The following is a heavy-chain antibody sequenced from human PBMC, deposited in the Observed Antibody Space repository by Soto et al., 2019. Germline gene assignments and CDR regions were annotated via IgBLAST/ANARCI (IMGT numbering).Heavy chain of an antibody. CDR2: ISGRGGRA. D-gene: IGHD6-19*01. CDR1: GFSFSSYA. CDR3: AKDRSQGAVAGTSDFDY. Sequence: EVPMLESGGGLVQAGGSLRLSCAASGFSFSSYALNWVRQAPGKGLEWVSTISGRGGRAYYADSVKGRFTISRDNSKNALYLQPDSLRAEDTAVYYCAKDRSQGAVAGTSDFDYWGQGTLVTVSS. J-gene: IGHJ4*02. V-gene: IGHV3-23*01.